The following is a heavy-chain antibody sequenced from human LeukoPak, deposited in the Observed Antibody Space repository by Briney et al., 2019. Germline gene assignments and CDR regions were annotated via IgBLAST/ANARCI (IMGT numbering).Heavy chain of an antibody. Sequence: ASVKVSCKVSGYTLTELSMHWVRQAPRKGLEWMGGFDPEDGETIYAQKFQGRVTMTEDTSTDTAYMELSSLRSEDTAVYYCATAGYCSGGSCYYFYYFDYWGQGTLVTVSS. CDR1: GYTLTELS. V-gene: IGHV1-24*01. CDR3: ATAGYCSGGSCYYFYYFDY. J-gene: IGHJ4*02. CDR2: FDPEDGET. D-gene: IGHD2-15*01.